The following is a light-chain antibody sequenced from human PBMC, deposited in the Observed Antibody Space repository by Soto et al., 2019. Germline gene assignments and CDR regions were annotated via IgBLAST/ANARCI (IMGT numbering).Light chain of an antibody. CDR1: QDINIY. CDR2: DAS. Sequence: DIQMPQSPSSLFASVGDRVTITCQATQDINIYLNWYQQKPGKAPNLLIYDASNLEIGVPSRFSGSGSGTQFTFTISSLQTEDIGTYYCQQYDILPITFGRGTRLEIK. V-gene: IGKV1-33*01. J-gene: IGKJ5*01. CDR3: QQYDILPIT.